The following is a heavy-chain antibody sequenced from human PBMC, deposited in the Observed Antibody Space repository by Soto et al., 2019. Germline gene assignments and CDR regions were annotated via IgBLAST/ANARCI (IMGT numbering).Heavy chain of an antibody. CDR3: AGARNVLLWFGESGAFDY. J-gene: IGHJ4*02. CDR1: GYTFTSYG. D-gene: IGHD3-10*01. V-gene: IGHV1-18*04. Sequence: QVQLVQSGAEVKKPGASVKVSCKASGYTFTSYGISWVRQAPGQGLEWMGWISAYNGNTNYAQKLQGRVTMTTDTTASTAYMELRSLRADDTAVYYCAGARNVLLWFGESGAFDYWGQGTLVIVSS. CDR2: ISAYNGNT.